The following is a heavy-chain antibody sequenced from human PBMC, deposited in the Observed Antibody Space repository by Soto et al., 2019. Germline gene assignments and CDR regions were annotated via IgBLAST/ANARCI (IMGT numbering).Heavy chain of an antibody. CDR1: GFTFSTYW. V-gene: IGHV3-74*01. CDR2: MSSDGSST. J-gene: IGHJ4*02. CDR3: ARGGGRDEGGFFDY. Sequence: EVQLVESGGGLVQPGGSLRLSCAASGFTFSTYWMHWVRQAPGKGLVWVSRMSSDGSSTSYADSVKGRFTISRDNARNTLYLQMNSLRAEDTAVYYCARGGGRDEGGFFDYWGQGTLVTVSS. D-gene: IGHD2-15*01.